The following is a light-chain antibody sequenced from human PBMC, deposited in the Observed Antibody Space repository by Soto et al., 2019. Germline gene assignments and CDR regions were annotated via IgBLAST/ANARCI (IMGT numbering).Light chain of an antibody. CDR2: AAS. CDR3: QKYNSAPRT. J-gene: IGKJ1*01. CDR1: QGIINY. V-gene: IGKV1-27*01. Sequence: DIQMTQSPSSLSASVGDRVTITCRASQGIINYLAWYQQKPGKVPKLLIYAASTLHSDVPSRFSGSGSGTEFTLTISSLQPEDVATYYCQKYNSAPRTFGQGTKVEI.